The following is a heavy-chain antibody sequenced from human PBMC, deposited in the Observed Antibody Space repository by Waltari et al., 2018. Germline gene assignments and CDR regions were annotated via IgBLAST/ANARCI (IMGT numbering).Heavy chain of an antibody. D-gene: IGHD1-26*01. CDR1: GGTFSSYT. J-gene: IGHJ4*02. V-gene: IGHV1-69*02. CDR2: IIPILGIA. CDR3: ARGRSRISGSEDY. Sequence: QVQLVQSGAEVKKPGSSVKVSCKASGGTFSSYTISWVLQAPGQGLEWMGRIIPILGIANYAQKFQGRVTITADKSTSTAYMELSSLRSEDTAVYYCARGRSRISGSEDYWGQGTLVTVSS.